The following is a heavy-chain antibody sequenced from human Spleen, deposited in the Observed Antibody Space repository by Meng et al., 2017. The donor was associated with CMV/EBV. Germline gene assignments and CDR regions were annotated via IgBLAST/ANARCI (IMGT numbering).Heavy chain of an antibody. D-gene: IGHD6-13*01. CDR1: GFTFSDYY. J-gene: IGHJ3*02. CDR3: ARQSLGYSSRLGAFDI. CDR2: ISSSGGAI. Sequence: GESLKISCAASGFTFSDYYMSWIRQAPGKGLEWVSYISSSGGAIYYADSVKGRFTISRDNAKNSLYLQMNSLRAEDTAVYFCARQSLGYSSRLGAFDIWGQGTLVTVSS. V-gene: IGHV3-11*04.